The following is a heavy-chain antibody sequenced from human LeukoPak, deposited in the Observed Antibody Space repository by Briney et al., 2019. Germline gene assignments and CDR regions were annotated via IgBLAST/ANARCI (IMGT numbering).Heavy chain of an antibody. CDR1: GGSINSYY. J-gene: IGHJ2*01. Sequence: SETLSLTCTVSGGSINSYYWRWIRQPPGKGLEWIGNIYNSGTTDYNPSLKCRVTISLDTSKNQISLKLSSVTAADTAVYFCARDKGPYWYFDLWGRGTLVTVSS. CDR3: ARDKGPYWYFDL. V-gene: IGHV4-59*01. CDR2: IYNSGTT.